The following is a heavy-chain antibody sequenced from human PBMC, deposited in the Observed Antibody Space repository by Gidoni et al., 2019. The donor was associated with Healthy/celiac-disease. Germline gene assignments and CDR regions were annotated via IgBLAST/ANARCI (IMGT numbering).Heavy chain of an antibody. V-gene: IGHV4-61*02. CDR1: GGSIRSGSISSGRYY. CDR3: ARGGPGSCSGGSCYSRFDP. Sequence: QVQLQESDPGLVKPSHPLSLTCTFPGGSIRSGSISSGRYYWSWIRQPAGKGLEWIGRIYTSGSTNYNPSLKCRVTISVDTSKNQFSLKLSSVTAADTAVYYCARGGPGSCSGGSCYSRFDPWGQGTLVTVSS. J-gene: IGHJ5*02. CDR2: IYTSGST. D-gene: IGHD2-15*01.